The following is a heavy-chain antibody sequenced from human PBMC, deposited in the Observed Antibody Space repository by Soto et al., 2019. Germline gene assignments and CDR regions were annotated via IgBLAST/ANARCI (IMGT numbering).Heavy chain of an antibody. J-gene: IGHJ4*02. CDR1: GFTFSSYA. Sequence: QVQLVESGGGVVQPGRSLRLSCAASGFTFSSYAMHWVRQAPGKGLEWVAVISYDGSNKYYADSVKGRFTISRDNSKNTLYLQMNSLRAEDTAVYYCARDRGSSWSYYFDYWGQGTLVTVSS. V-gene: IGHV3-30-3*01. CDR2: ISYDGSNK. D-gene: IGHD6-13*01. CDR3: ARDRGSSWSYYFDY.